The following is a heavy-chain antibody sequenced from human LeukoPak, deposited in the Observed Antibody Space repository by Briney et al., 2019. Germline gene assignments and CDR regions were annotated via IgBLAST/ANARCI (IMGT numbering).Heavy chain of an antibody. D-gene: IGHD1-1*01. J-gene: IGHJ4*02. CDR3: ARPGDGFDY. V-gene: IGHV3-74*01. CDR1: GFTFSSYW. Sequence: GSLRLSCAASGFTFSSYWMHWVRQAPGKGLVWVSRINSDGSTTSYADSVKGRFTISRDNAKTALYLQMSSLRAEDTAVYCCARPGDGFDYWGRGTLVTISS. CDR2: INSDGSTT.